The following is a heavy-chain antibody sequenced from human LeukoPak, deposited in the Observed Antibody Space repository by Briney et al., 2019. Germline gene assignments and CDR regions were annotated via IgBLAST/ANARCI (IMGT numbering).Heavy chain of an antibody. D-gene: IGHD3-9*01. J-gene: IGHJ5*02. V-gene: IGHV1-18*01. CDR1: GGTFSSYA. CDR2: ISTSNGDT. CDR3: ARDWWGYDVLTGDNWFDP. Sequence: ASVKVSCKASGGTFSSYAISWVRQAPGQGLEWMGWISTSNGDTNYAQKFQGRVTMTTDTSTSTAYIELRSLTSDDTAAYYCARDWWGYDVLTGDNWFDPWDQGTLVTVSS.